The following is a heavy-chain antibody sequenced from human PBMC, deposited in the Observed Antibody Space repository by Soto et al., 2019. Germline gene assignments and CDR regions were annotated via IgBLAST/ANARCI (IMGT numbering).Heavy chain of an antibody. CDR2: IYDSGST. Sequence: QVQLQESGPGLVKPSQTLSLTCTVSGGSISSGDYYWSWIRQHPGKGLEWIGSIYDSGSTYYSPSLKSRLTISVDTSKDQFSLKLSSGTAADTAVYYCARGLSSLDYWGQGTLVTVSS. J-gene: IGHJ4*02. CDR3: ARGLSSLDY. CDR1: GGSISSGDYY. V-gene: IGHV4-31*03.